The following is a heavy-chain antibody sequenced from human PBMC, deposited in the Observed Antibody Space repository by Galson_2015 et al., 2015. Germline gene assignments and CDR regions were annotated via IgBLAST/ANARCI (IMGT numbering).Heavy chain of an antibody. CDR3: ARTPISSSWWYYFDY. V-gene: IGHV1-2*04. J-gene: IGHJ4*02. CDR1: GYTFTGYY. Sequence: SVKVSCKASGYTFTGYYMHWVRQAPGQGLEWMGWINPNSGGTNYAQKFQGWVTMTRDTSISTAYMELSRLRSDDTAVYYCARTPISSSWWYYFDYWGQGTLVTVSS. D-gene: IGHD6-13*01. CDR2: INPNSGGT.